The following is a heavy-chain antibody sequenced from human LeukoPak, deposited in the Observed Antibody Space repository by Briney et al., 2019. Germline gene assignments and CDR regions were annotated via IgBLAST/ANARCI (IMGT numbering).Heavy chain of an antibody. CDR2: FDPEDGET. Sequence: ASVKVSCKVSGYTLTELSMHWVRQAPGKGLEWMGGFDPEDGETIYAQKFQGRVTMTEDTSTDTAYMELSSLRSEDTAVYYRATPNRDCSGGSCSKSYYYYGMDVWGQGTTVTVSS. V-gene: IGHV1-24*01. D-gene: IGHD2-15*01. J-gene: IGHJ6*02. CDR1: GYTLTELS. CDR3: ATPNRDCSGGSCSKSYYYYGMDV.